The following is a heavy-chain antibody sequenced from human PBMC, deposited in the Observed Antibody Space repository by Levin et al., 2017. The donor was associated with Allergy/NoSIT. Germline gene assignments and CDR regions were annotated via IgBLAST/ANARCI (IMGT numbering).Heavy chain of an antibody. CDR2: IYYSGST. Sequence: ESLKISCPVSGGSISSYYWSWIRQPPGKGLGWIGYIYYSGSTNYNPSLKSRVTISVDTSKNQFSLPLSSVTAADTAVYDCARAGAVAGTRLGYWGQGTLVTVAA. CDR3: ARAGAVAGTRLGY. V-gene: IGHV4-59*01. J-gene: IGHJ4*02. CDR1: GGSISSYY. D-gene: IGHD6-19*01.